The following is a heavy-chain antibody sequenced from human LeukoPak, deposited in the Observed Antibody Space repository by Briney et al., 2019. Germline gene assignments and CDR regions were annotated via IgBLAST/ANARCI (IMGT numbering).Heavy chain of an antibody. CDR3: ERNNRRDCGGKTCYALGY. J-gene: IGHJ4*02. CDR2: ISGCGDRT. Sequence: GGSLRLSCAPSGFTFSDYAMSWVRQAPGKGLEWVSSISGCGDRTFPAAPVKGRFTISNDNSRNTVYPQVSSLRAEDTALYYCERNNRRDCGGKTCYALGYWGQGTLVTVSS. V-gene: IGHV3-23*01. CDR1: GFTFSDYA. D-gene: IGHD2-21*01.